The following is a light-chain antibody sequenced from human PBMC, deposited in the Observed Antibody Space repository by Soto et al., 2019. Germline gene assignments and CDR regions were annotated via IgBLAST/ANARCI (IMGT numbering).Light chain of an antibody. CDR1: QSVRDN. Sequence: EILLTLSPGALAVSPGEVATLHCRASQSVRDNLAWYQQKPDQAPRLLIYRASIRATGVPARFSGSGSGTDFTLTITSLQSEDFAVYYCQQYNNWPLWTFAQGAKVDI. V-gene: IGKV3-15*01. J-gene: IGKJ1*01. CDR2: RAS. CDR3: QQYNNWPLWT.